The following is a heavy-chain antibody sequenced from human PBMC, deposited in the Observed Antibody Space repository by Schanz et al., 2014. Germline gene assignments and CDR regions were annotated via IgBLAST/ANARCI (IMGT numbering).Heavy chain of an antibody. D-gene: IGHD4-17*01. J-gene: IGHJ4*02. CDR2: TSNDGSFT. CDR1: GFTFSDSW. CDR3: VRDTDYHFDY. V-gene: IGHV3-74*01. Sequence: EVQLVESGGGLVQPGGSLRLSCAASGFTFSDSWMHWVRQAPGKGLVLVSRTSNDGSFTTFADSVKGRFTISRDNAKNTLYLQMNSLRAEDTAVYYCVRDTDYHFDYWGQGTLVTVSS.